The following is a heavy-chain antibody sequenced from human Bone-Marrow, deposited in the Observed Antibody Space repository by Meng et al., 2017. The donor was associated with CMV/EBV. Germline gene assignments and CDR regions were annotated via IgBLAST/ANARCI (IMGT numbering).Heavy chain of an antibody. Sequence: GGSLRLSCVGTGFAFTNSDINWVRQAPGKGLEWVSYISYDGDTIHYADSVKGRFTISRDDAKNSVYLQMNSLRAEDTAVYYCARDPNYYYGMDVWGQGNTVTVSS. V-gene: IGHV3-48*03. J-gene: IGHJ6*02. CDR2: ISYDGDTI. CDR1: GFAFTNSD. CDR3: ARDPNYYYGMDV.